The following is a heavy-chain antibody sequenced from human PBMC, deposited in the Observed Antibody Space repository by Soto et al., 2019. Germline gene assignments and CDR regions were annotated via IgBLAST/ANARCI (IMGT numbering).Heavy chain of an antibody. D-gene: IGHD5-18*01. J-gene: IGHJ4*02. CDR2: INHSGST. Sequence: QVQLQQWGAGLLKPSETLSLTCAVYGGSFSGYYWSWIRQPPGKGLEWIGEINHSGSTNYNPSLKRRVTISVDTSKNQFYLKLSSVTSAYTAVYYCARSRTKGPGYSYGRLFDYWGQGTLVTVSS. V-gene: IGHV4-34*01. CDR1: GGSFSGYY. CDR3: ARSRTKGPGYSYGRLFDY.